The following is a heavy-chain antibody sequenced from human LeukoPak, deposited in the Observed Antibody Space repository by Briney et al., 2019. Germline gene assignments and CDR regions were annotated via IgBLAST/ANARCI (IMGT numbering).Heavy chain of an antibody. CDR3: ATGSPRYYYYMDV. D-gene: IGHD3-10*01. CDR1: GGSIRSNSYY. J-gene: IGHJ6*03. V-gene: IGHV4-39*01. CDR2: IYFSGNT. Sequence: PSETLSLTCTVSGGSIRSNSYYWGWIRQPPGKGLEWIGSIYFSGNTYYNPSLKSRVTISVDTSKNQFSLKLSSVTAADTAVYYCATGSPRYYYYMDVWGKGTTVTVSS.